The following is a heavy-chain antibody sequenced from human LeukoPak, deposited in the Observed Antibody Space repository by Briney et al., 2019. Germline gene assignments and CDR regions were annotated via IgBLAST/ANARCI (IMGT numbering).Heavy chain of an antibody. CDR2: IRNDETEI. CDR1: GFPFNTYN. Sequence: PGGSLRLSCAAPGFPFNTYNLHWIRQAPGRGLEWVSFIRNDETEIHYADFAKGRFTISRDNSRNTLYLQMNSLKPEDTAVYYCASSNEFYYDTSTYVDYWGQGTLVTVSS. D-gene: IGHD3-22*01. CDR3: ASSNEFYYDTSTYVDY. J-gene: IGHJ4*02. V-gene: IGHV3-30*02.